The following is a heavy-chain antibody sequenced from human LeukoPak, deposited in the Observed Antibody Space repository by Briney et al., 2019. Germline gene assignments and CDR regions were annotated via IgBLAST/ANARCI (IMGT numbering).Heavy chain of an antibody. J-gene: IGHJ4*02. V-gene: IGHV3-11*05. D-gene: IGHD3-10*01. Sequence: GGSLRLSCAASGFTFSDYYMSWIRQAPGKGLDWVSHISSSSSHTNYADSVKGRFTISRDNAKNSLYLQMNSLRAEDTAVYYCAGDRETFGYWGQGTLVTVSS. CDR3: AGDRETFGY. CDR1: GFTFSDYY. CDR2: ISSSSSHT.